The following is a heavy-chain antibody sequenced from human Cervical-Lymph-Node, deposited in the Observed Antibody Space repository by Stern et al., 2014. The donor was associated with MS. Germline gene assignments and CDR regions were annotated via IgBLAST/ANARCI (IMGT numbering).Heavy chain of an antibody. J-gene: IGHJ4*02. CDR2: ISWNSDSI. CDR3: AKDINHSSWHPFDY. Sequence: VQLVESGGGLVQPGRSLRLSCTASGFTFDDHAMHWVRQAPGKGLEWVSGISWNSDSIVYADSVKGRFTISRDNAKKSIYLQMNSLRAEDTALYYCAKDINHSSWHPFDYWGQGTLVTVSS. CDR1: GFTFDDHA. V-gene: IGHV3-9*01. D-gene: IGHD6-19*01.